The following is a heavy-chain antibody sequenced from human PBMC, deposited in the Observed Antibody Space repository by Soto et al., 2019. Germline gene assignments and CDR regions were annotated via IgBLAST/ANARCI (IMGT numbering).Heavy chain of an antibody. D-gene: IGHD4-4*01. V-gene: IGHV4-30-4*01. Sequence: QVQLQESGPGLVKPSQTLSLTCTVSGGSITSGDDYWSWIRQPPGKGLEWIAYIHYSGSTYYNPSLKSRFTISVDTSKNQFSLKRSSVTAADTAVYYCARGGYTVTTRYYYGMDVWGQGTTVTVSS. CDR2: IHYSGST. CDR3: ARGGYTVTTRYYYGMDV. CDR1: GGSITSGDDY. J-gene: IGHJ6*02.